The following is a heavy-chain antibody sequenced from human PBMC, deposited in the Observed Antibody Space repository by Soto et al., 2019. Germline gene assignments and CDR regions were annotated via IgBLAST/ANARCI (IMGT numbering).Heavy chain of an antibody. Sequence: GASVKVSCKASGFTFTSSAVQWVRQARGQRLEWIGWIVVGNGNTNYAQKFQERVTITRDMSTSTAYMELSSLRSEDTAVYYCAAEGQLVAAWGAFDIWGQGTMVTVSS. CDR3: AAEGQLVAAWGAFDI. CDR1: GFTFTSSA. D-gene: IGHD2-15*01. V-gene: IGHV1-58*01. CDR2: IVVGNGNT. J-gene: IGHJ3*02.